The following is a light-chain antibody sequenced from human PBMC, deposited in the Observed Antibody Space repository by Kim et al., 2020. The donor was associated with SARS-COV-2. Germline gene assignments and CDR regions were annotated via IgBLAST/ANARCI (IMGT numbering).Light chain of an antibody. V-gene: IGKV3-11*01. CDR2: DAS. CDR3: QQRSNWPPT. Sequence: LSPRESATLSCRSSQSVSSYLSLYQQNPGQAPRLLIYDASTRATGIPARFSGSGSGTDFTLPISSLEPEDFAVYYCQQRSNWPPTFGQGTKVDIK. CDR1: QSVSSY. J-gene: IGKJ1*01.